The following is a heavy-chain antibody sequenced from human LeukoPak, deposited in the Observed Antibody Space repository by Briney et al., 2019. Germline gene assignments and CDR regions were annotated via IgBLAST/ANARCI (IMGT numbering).Heavy chain of an antibody. D-gene: IGHD6-19*01. CDR1: GYTFTRYG. CDR2: ISTYNGNT. J-gene: IGHJ4*02. CDR3: ARDLHSSGWYYFDY. Sequence: ASVKVSCKASGYTFTRYGISWVRQAPGQGLEWMGWISTYNGNTKYAQKLQGRVTMTTDTPTSTAYMELRSLRSDDTAVYYCARDLHSSGWYYFDYWGQGTLVTVSS. V-gene: IGHV1-18*01.